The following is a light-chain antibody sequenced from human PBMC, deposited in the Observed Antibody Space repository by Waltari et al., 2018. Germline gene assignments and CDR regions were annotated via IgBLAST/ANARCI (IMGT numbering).Light chain of an antibody. CDR3: SSYSSSTSPFV. CDR1: SLDVGSYDY. J-gene: IGLJ1*01. CDR2: DVS. Sequence: QSALTQPASVSGSPGQSITLSCTGTSLDVGSYDYVSWYQQHPGTAPKLMISDVSNRPSGVSNRFSGSKSGYTASLTISGLQAEDEADYYCSSYSSSTSPFVFGAGTRVTVL. V-gene: IGLV2-14*03.